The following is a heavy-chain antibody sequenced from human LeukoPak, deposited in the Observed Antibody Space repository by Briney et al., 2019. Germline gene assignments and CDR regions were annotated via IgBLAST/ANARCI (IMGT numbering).Heavy chain of an antibody. D-gene: IGHD2-15*01. V-gene: IGHV1-69*05. Sequence: SVKVSCKASGGTFSSYAISWVRQAPGQGLEWMGGIIPIFGTANYAQKFQGRVTMTRDTSTSTVYMEVSSLTSEDTAVYYCARCSGGICYSGFDPWGQGTLVIVSS. J-gene: IGHJ5*02. CDR3: ARCSGGICYSGFDP. CDR2: IIPIFGTA. CDR1: GGTFSSYA.